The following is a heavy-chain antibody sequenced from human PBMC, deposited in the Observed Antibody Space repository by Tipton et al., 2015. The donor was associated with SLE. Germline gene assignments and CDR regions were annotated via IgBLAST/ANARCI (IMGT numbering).Heavy chain of an antibody. D-gene: IGHD3-22*01. Sequence: TLSLTCFVSGGYITSDIYYWGWIRQPPGKGLEWIGSVYDSGTTYYNPSLESRVTMTVDTSKTQFSLKLRSVTAADTAVYYCAKYFYDATGYQSVDSWGQGALVTVSS. J-gene: IGHJ4*02. CDR3: AKYFYDATGYQSVDS. V-gene: IGHV4-39*07. CDR2: VYDSGTT. CDR1: GGYITSDIYY.